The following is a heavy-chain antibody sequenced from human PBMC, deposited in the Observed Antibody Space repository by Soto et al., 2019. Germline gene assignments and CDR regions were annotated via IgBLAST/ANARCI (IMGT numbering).Heavy chain of an antibody. CDR2: IYHSGST. V-gene: IGHV4-38-2*01. D-gene: IGHD7-27*01. CDR3: ARAPGDLAYYFDY. J-gene: IGHJ4*02. CDR1: SYSFGSGY. Sequence: PSETLSLTCALSSYSFGSGYWAWLRQSPGKGLEWIGSIYHSGSTYYNPSLKSRVTISLDTSKNQVSLKMSSVTAADTAVYYCARAPGDLAYYFDYWGQGIPVTVSS.